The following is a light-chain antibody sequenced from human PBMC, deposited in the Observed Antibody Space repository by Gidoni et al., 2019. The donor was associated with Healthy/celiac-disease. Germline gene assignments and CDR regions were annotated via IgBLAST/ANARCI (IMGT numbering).Light chain of an antibody. CDR1: SSDVGGYNY. CDR3: CSYAGSNYV. J-gene: IGLJ1*01. Sequence: QSALTQPRSVSGSPGQSVTISCTGTSSDVGGYNYVSCYQQHPGKAPKLMIYDVSKRPSGVPDRFSGSKSGNTASLTISVLQAEDEADYYCCSYAGSNYVFGTGTKVTVL. V-gene: IGLV2-11*01. CDR2: DVS.